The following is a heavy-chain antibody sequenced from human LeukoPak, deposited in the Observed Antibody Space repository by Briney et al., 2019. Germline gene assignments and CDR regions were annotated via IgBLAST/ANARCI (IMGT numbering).Heavy chain of an antibody. D-gene: IGHD2-2*02. J-gene: IGHJ4*01. CDR2: IKSKTDGGTT. CDR1: GFTFSNAW. CDR3: TTEFDLGYCSSTSCYKYDY. V-gene: IGHV3-15*07. Sequence: PGGSLRLSCAASGFTFSNAWMNWVRQAPGKGLEWVGRIKSKTDGGTTDYAAPVKGRFTISRDDSKNTLYLQMNSLKTEDTAVYYCTTEFDLGYCSSTSCYKYDYWAKEPWSPSPQ.